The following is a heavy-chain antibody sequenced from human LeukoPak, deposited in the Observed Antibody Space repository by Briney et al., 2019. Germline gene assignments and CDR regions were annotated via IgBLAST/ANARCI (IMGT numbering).Heavy chain of an antibody. CDR1: GFTFSSYE. CDR2: ISSSGSTI. CDR3: ARDSRSLRAQYSSGWYDY. J-gene: IGHJ4*02. V-gene: IGHV3-48*03. D-gene: IGHD6-19*01. Sequence: GGSLRLSCAASGFTFSSYEMNWVRQAPGKGLEWVSYISSSGSTIYYADSVKGRFTISRDNAKNSLYLQMNSLRAEDTAVYYCARDSRSLRAQYSSGWYDYWGQGTLVTVSS.